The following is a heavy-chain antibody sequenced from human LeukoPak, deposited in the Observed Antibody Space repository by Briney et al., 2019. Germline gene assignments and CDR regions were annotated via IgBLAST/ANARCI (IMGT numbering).Heavy chain of an antibody. CDR3: ARDRCSSTSCLFDY. D-gene: IGHD2-2*01. CDR1: GVTFSSYS. CDR2: ISSSSSTI. Sequence: GGSLRLSCAASGVTFSSYSMNWVRQAPGKGLEWVSYISSSSSTIYYADSVKGRFTISRDNAKNSLYLQMNSLRDEDTAVYYCARDRCSSTSCLFDYWGQGTLVTVSS. V-gene: IGHV3-48*02. J-gene: IGHJ4*02.